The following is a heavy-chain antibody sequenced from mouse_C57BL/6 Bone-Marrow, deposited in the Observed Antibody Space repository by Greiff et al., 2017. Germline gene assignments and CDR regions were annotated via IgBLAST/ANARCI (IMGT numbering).Heavy chain of an antibody. V-gene: IGHV4-1*01. J-gene: IGHJ1*03. D-gene: IGHD2-5*01. CDR3: ARDYSNYESLHWYFDV. Sequence: EVQLQQSGGGLVQPGGSLKLSCAASGIDFSRYWMSWVRRAPGKGLEWIGEINPDSSTINYAPSLKDKFIISRDNAKNTLYLQMSKVRSEDTALYYCARDYSNYESLHWYFDVWGTGTTVTVSS. CDR1: GIDFSRYW. CDR2: INPDSSTI.